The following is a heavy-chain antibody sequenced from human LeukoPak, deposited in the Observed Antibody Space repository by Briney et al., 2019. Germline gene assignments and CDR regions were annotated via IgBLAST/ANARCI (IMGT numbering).Heavy chain of an antibody. J-gene: IGHJ6*02. CDR1: GFTLTNHG. CDR3: ARDAGAYDFWSGYYYYYYYGMDV. CDR2: ISSSSSYI. V-gene: IGHV3-21*01. D-gene: IGHD3-3*01. Sequence: GGSLRLSCAVSGFTLTNHGVSWVRQAPGKGLEWVSSISSSSSYIYYADSVKGRFTISRDNAKNSLYLQMNSLRAEDTAVYYCARDAGAYDFWSGYYYYYYYGMDVWGQGTTVTVSS.